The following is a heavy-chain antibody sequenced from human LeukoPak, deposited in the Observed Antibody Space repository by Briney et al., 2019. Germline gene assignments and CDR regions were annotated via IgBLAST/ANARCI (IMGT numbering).Heavy chain of an antibody. CDR3: ARYDYGDYKTFDY. CDR2: IYYSGST. J-gene: IGHJ4*02. D-gene: IGHD4-17*01. Sequence: SETLSLTCTVSGGSFSSGDYYWSWIRQHPGKGLEWIGYIYYSGSTYYNPSLKSRVTISVDTSKNQFSLKLSSVTAADTAVYYCARYDYGDYKTFDYWGQGTLVTVSS. CDR1: GGSFSSGDYY. V-gene: IGHV4-31*03.